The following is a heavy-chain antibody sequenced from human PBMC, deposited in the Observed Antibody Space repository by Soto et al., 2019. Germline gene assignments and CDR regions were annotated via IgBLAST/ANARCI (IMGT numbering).Heavy chain of an antibody. V-gene: IGHV1-69*01. J-gene: IGHJ3*01. Sequence: QVQLVQSGPELKKPGSSVKVSCKAPGDTFNSYGISWVRQTPGQGLEWMGGIVPMFGTTNLALKFEDRVTITADELTTTVYMEIRGLTSEDTAVYYCARDLADVHLWDAFDVWGHGTRVTVSS. CDR1: GDTFNSYG. D-gene: IGHD6-13*01. CDR2: IVPMFGTT. CDR3: ARDLADVHLWDAFDV.